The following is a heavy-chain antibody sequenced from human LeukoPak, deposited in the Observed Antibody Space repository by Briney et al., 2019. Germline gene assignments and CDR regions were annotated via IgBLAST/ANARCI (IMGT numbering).Heavy chain of an antibody. CDR3: ARALWFWEFSFDY. J-gene: IGHJ4*02. CDR2: INHSGST. V-gene: IGHV4-34*01. D-gene: IGHD3-10*01. Sequence: SETLSLTCAVYGGSFSGYYWSWIRQPPGKGLEWIGEINHSGSTNYNPSLKSRVTISVDTSKNQFSLKLSSVTAADTAVYYCARALWFWEFSFDYWGQGTLVTVSS. CDR1: GGSFSGYY.